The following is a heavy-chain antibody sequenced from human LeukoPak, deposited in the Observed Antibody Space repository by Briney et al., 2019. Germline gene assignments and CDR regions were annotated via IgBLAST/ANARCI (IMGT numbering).Heavy chain of an antibody. CDR3: AKDRLTGLGYGPAFDY. CDR1: GFTFSNYG. D-gene: IGHD5-18*01. CDR2: ISHDGDNK. Sequence: PGRSLRLSCAASGFTFSNYGMHWVRQAPGKGLEWVAVISHDGDNKYYADSVKGRFTISRDNSKNTLYLQMNSLRAEDTAVYYCAKDRLTGLGYGPAFDYWGQGTLVTVSS. J-gene: IGHJ4*02. V-gene: IGHV3-30*18.